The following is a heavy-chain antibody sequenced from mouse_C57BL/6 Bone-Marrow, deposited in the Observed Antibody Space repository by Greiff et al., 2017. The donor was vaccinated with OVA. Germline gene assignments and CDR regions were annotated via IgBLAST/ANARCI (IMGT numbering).Heavy chain of an antibody. CDR2: IYPGSGST. J-gene: IGHJ4*01. V-gene: IGHV1-55*01. D-gene: IGHD1-1*01. Sequence: QVQLQQPGAELVKPGASVKMSCKASGYTFTSYWITWVKQRPGQGLEWIGDIYPGSGSTNYNEKFKSKATLTVDTSSSTAYMQLSSLTSEDSAVYYCARESHYYGSSYEAMDYWGQGTSVTVSS. CDR3: ARESHYYGSSYEAMDY. CDR1: GYTFTSYW.